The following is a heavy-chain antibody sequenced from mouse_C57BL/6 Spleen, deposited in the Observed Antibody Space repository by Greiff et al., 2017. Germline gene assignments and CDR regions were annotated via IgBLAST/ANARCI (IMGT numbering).Heavy chain of an antibody. CDR3: ARSERYDRVAWFAY. D-gene: IGHD2-12*01. V-gene: IGHV1-64*01. CDR2: IHPNSGST. J-gene: IGHJ3*01. CDR1: GYTFTSSW. Sequence: QVQLQQPGAELVKPGASVKLSCKASGYTFTSSWMHWVKQRPGQGLEWIGMIHPNSGSTNYNEKFKSKATLTVDKSSSTAYMQLSSLTSEDAAVYYCARSERYDRVAWFAYWGQGTLVTVSA.